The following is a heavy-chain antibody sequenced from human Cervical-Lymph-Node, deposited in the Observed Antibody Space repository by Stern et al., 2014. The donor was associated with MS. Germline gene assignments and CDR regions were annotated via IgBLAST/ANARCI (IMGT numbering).Heavy chain of an antibody. Sequence: QVQLVESGGGVAQPGRSLRLSCAASGFTFSSYAVHWVRQAPGKGLEWVAVISFDGSQKNYADSVKGRCTISRDNSENTLYLQMNSLRVDDTAVYYCARAARSKMSRFRGGQTYGMDVWGQGTTVTVS. V-gene: IGHV3-30*04. D-gene: IGHD3-3*01. J-gene: IGHJ6*02. CDR2: ISFDGSQK. CDR3: ARAARSKMSRFRGGQTYGMDV. CDR1: GFTFSSYA.